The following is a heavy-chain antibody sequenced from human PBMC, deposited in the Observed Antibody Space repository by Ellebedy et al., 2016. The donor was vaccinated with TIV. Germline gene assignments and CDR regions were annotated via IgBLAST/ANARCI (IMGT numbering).Heavy chain of an antibody. Sequence: ASVKVSCXASGYTFTSYDINWVRQATGQGLEWMGWMNPNSGNTGYAQKFQGRVTMTRNTSISTAYMELSSLRSEDTAVYYCARGLRTYGSGSYSVNWFDPWGQGTLVTVSS. J-gene: IGHJ5*02. CDR2: MNPNSGNT. CDR3: ARGLRTYGSGSYSVNWFDP. D-gene: IGHD3-10*01. CDR1: GYTFTSYD. V-gene: IGHV1-8*01.